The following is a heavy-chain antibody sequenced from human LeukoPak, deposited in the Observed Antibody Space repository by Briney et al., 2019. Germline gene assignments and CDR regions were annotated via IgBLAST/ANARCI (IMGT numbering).Heavy chain of an antibody. CDR2: ISYDGSNK. J-gene: IGHJ4*02. CDR1: GFTFSNYA. Sequence: GGSLRLSCAASGFTFSNYAMHWVRQAPGKGLEWVAVISYDGSNKYYADSVKGRFTISRANSKNTLYLHMNSLRAEDTAVYYCARDHRGVRDYFDYWGQGTLVTVSS. CDR3: ARDHRGVRDYFDY. V-gene: IGHV3-30-3*01. D-gene: IGHD3-10*01.